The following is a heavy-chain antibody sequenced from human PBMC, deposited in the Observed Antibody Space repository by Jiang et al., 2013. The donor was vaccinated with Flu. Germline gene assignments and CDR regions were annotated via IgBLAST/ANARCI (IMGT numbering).Heavy chain of an antibody. CDR1: GYTFISYG. CDR2: INAGNGNT. D-gene: IGHD5-18*01. V-gene: IGHV1-3*01. Sequence: SGAEVKKPGASVKVSCKASGYTFISYGIHWVRQAPGQGLEWMGWINAGNGNTKHSQKFQGRVSITRDTSASTAYMELSSLKSEDTAIYYCARVGLLGSHNYGIRLDYWGQGTLVTVSS. CDR3: ARVGLLGSHNYGIRLDY. J-gene: IGHJ4*02.